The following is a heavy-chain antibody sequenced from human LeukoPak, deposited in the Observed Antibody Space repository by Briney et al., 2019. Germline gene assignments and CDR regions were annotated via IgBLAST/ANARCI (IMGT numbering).Heavy chain of an antibody. Sequence: GESLKISCKGSEYSFTNYWIGWVRQMPGKGLEWMGIIYPGDSDTRYSPSFQGQVTISADKSISTAYLQWSSLKASDTAMYYCARSVVVPAAIRLDYYYYMDVWGKGTTVTVSS. CDR2: IYPGDSDT. V-gene: IGHV5-51*01. CDR3: ARSVVVPAAIRLDYYYYMDV. D-gene: IGHD2-2*02. CDR1: EYSFTNYW. J-gene: IGHJ6*03.